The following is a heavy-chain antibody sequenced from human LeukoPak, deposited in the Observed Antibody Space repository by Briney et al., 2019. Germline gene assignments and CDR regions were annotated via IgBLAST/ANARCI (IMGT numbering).Heavy chain of an antibody. D-gene: IGHD2-2*01. CDR3: ARDRYCSSTSCYAYYYGMDV. V-gene: IGHV1-18*01. Sequence: ASVKVSCKASGYTFTSYGISWVRQAPGQGLEWMGWISAYNGNTNYAQKLQGRVTTTTDTSTSTAYMELRSLRSDDTAVYYCARDRYCSSTSCYAYYYGMDVWGQGTTVTVSS. J-gene: IGHJ6*02. CDR2: ISAYNGNT. CDR1: GYTFTSYG.